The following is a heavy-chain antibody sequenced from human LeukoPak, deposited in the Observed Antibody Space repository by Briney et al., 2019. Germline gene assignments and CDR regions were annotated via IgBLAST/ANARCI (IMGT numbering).Heavy chain of an antibody. CDR2: MSYDGSNK. Sequence: GGSLRLSCAASGFTFSSYGMHWVRQAPGKGLEWVAVMSYDGSNKYYADSVKGRFTISRDNSKNMLYLQMNSLRTEDTAVYYCARAARWSFDYWGQGTLVTVSS. CDR3: ARAARWSFDY. CDR1: GFTFSSYG. V-gene: IGHV3-30*19. J-gene: IGHJ4*02. D-gene: IGHD2-15*01.